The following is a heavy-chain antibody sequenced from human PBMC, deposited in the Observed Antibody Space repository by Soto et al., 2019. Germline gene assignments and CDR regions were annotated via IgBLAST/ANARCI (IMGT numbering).Heavy chain of an antibody. V-gene: IGHV5-10-1*01. D-gene: IGHD5-12*01. CDR1: GYSITSYW. Sequence: PGESLKISCKGSGYSITSYWINWVRQMPGKGLEWMGRIDPSDSYTNNSPSFQGHVTISSDKSISTAYLQWSSLKASDTAMYYCSRGRRESGYDLDSFDIWGQGTMVTVSS. CDR2: IDPSDSYT. CDR3: SRGRRESGYDLDSFDI. J-gene: IGHJ3*02.